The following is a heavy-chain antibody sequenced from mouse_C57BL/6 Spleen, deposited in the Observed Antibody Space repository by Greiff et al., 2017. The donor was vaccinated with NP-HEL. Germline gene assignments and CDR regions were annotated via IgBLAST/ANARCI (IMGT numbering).Heavy chain of an antibody. CDR1: GFSLTSYG. D-gene: IGHD1-1*01. V-gene: IGHV2-2*01. CDR2: IWSGGST. CDR3: ARTGLRGGDWFAY. Sequence: VKLVESGPGLVQPSQSLSITCTVSGFSLTSYGVHWVRQSPGKGLEWLGVIWSGGSTDYNAAFISRMSISKDNSKSQVFFKMNSLQADDTARYYCARTGLRGGDWFAYGGQGTLVTVS. J-gene: IGHJ3*01.